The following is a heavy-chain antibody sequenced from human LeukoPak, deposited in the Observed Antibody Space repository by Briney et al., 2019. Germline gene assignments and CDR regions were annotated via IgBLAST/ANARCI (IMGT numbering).Heavy chain of an antibody. CDR3: ARDQNWNDVSRYYCGMDV. CDR1: GGTFSSYA. J-gene: IGHJ6*02. V-gene: IGHV1-69*13. CDR2: IIPIFGTA. Sequence: RASVKVSCKASGGTFSSYAISWVRQAPGQGLEWMGGIIPIFGTANYAQKFQGRVTITADESTSTAYMELSSLRSEDTAVYYCARDQNWNDVSRYYCGMDVWGQGTTVTVSS. D-gene: IGHD1-1*01.